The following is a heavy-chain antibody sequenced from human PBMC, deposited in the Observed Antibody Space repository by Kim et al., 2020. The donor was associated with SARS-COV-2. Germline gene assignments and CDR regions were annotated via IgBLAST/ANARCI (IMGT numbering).Heavy chain of an antibody. V-gene: IGHV4-34*01. CDR3: AREGGVGATGYYYYMDV. D-gene: IGHD1-26*01. CDR1: GGSFSGYY. Sequence: SETLSLTCAVYGGSFSGYYWSWIRQPPGNGLEWIGEINHSGSTNYNPSLKSRVTISVDTSKNQFSLKLSSVTAADTAVYYCAREGGVGATGYYYYMDVWG. CDR2: INHSGST. J-gene: IGHJ6*03.